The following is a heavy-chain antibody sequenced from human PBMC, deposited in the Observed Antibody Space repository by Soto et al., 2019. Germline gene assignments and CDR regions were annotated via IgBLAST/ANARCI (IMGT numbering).Heavy chain of an antibody. Sequence: GESLKISCKGSGYSFTSYWIGWVRQMPGKGLEWMGIIYPGDSDTRYSPSFQGQVTIAADKSISTAYLQWSSLKASDTAMYYCARTIFGVVIEGQGAFDIWGQGTMVTVSS. CDR2: IYPGDSDT. CDR3: ARTIFGVVIEGQGAFDI. J-gene: IGHJ3*02. D-gene: IGHD3-3*01. V-gene: IGHV5-51*01. CDR1: GYSFTSYW.